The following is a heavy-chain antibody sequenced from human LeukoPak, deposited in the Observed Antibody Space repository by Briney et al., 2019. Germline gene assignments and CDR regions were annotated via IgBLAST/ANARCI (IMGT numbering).Heavy chain of an antibody. J-gene: IGHJ5*01. V-gene: IGHV5-51*01. CDR3: ARLTMIQVGTYNWFDS. CDR2: IYPGDSDT. Sequence: GESLKISCKASGYSFNTYWIGWVRQLPGKGPEAMRIIYPGDSDTRYNPSFQGQVIISADKSINTAYLHWSDLKDTDTAMYYCARLTMIQVGTYNWFDSWGQGTLVTVSS. CDR1: GYSFNTYW. D-gene: IGHD3-22*01.